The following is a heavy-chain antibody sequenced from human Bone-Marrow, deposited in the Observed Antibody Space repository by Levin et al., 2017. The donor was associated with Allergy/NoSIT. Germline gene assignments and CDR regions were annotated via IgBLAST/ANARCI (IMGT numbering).Heavy chain of an antibody. J-gene: IGHJ4*02. CDR3: VRHPFHSSSSD. Sequence: PSETLSLTCAVSGGSIGDDYWTWVRQPPGKGLEWIGYIYYTGSTSYTPSLKSRVTISLDTSKNQISLKLRSMTAAATAVYYCVRHPFHSSSSDWGQGALVTVSS. CDR2: IYYTGST. V-gene: IGHV4-59*08. CDR1: GGSIGDDY. D-gene: IGHD6-6*01.